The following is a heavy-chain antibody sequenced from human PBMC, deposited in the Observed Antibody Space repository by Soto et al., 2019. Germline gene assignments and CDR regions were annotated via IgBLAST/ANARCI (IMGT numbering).Heavy chain of an antibody. J-gene: IGHJ5*02. CDR2: IIPILGIA. Sequence: ASVKVSCKASGGTFSSYTISWVRQAPGQGLEWMGRIIPILGIANYAQKFQGQVTMSADKSINSAYLQWTSLEASDTAMYYCARFGGAALSYNWFDLWGQGTLVTVSS. V-gene: IGHV1-69*02. CDR1: GGTFSSYT. CDR3: ARFGGAALSYNWFDL. D-gene: IGHD3-16*01.